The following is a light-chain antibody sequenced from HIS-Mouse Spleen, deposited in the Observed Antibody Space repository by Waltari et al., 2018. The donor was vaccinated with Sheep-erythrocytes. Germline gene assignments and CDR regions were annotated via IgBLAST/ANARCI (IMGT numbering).Light chain of an antibody. CDR2: QDS. J-gene: IGLJ2*01. CDR1: KLGDKY. Sequence: SYELTQPPSVSVSPGQTASITCSVDKLGDKYACWYHQKPGQSPVLVIYQDSKRPSGIPERFSGSNSGNTATLTISGTQAMDEADYYCQAWDSSTVVFGGGTKLTVL. V-gene: IGLV3-1*01. CDR3: QAWDSSTVV.